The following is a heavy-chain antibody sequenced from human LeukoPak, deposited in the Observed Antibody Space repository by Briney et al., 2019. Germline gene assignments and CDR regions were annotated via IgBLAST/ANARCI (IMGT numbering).Heavy chain of an antibody. CDR1: GGTFSSYA. D-gene: IGHD3-9*01. CDR2: IIPIFGTA. J-gene: IGHJ4*02. CDR3: ARNSVLRYFDWLLFFDY. V-gene: IGHV1-69*01. Sequence: SVKVSCKASGGTFSSYAISWVRQAPGQGLEWMGGIIPIFGTANYAQKFQGRVTITADESTSTAYMELSSLRSEDTAVYYCARNSVLRYFDWLLFFDYWGQGTLVTVSS.